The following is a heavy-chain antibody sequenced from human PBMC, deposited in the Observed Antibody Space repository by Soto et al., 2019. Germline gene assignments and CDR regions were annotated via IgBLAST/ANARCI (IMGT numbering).Heavy chain of an antibody. J-gene: IGHJ3*02. CDR2: ISWNSGSI. D-gene: IGHD2-21*02. V-gene: IGHV3-9*01. Sequence: EVQLVESGGGLVQPGRSLRLSCAASGFTFDDYAMHWVRQAPGKGLEWVSGISWNSGSIGYADSVKGRFTISRDNAKNALYLQMNSLRAEDTALYYCAKDPNYCGNSFAFDIWGQGTMVTVSS. CDR3: AKDPNYCGNSFAFDI. CDR1: GFTFDDYA.